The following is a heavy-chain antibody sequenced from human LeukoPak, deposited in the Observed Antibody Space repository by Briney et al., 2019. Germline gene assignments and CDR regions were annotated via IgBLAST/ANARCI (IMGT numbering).Heavy chain of an antibody. CDR3: TKNQILDDTGSWYAY. V-gene: IGHV3-23*01. CDR2: ISDGGGRT. J-gene: IGHJ4*02. Sequence: GGSLRLSCGASGFTFRTYAMSWVRQAPGKGLEWVSGISDGGGRTFYTESVKGRFTVSRDNSKNTLYLRMNSLRAEDTAIYYCTKNQILDDTGSWYAYWGQGTLVTVSS. CDR1: GFTFRTYA. D-gene: IGHD6-13*01.